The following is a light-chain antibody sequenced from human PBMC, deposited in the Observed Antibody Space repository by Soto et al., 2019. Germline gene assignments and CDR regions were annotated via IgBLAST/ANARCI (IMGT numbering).Light chain of an antibody. V-gene: IGKV3-20*01. J-gene: IGKJ1*01. Sequence: DIVLTQSPGTLSVSPGERATLSCRASQTISSNYLAWYQQKPGQPPSLLIYGTSSRATGIPDRFSGSGSGTDFPLPLSRLEPEDSAIYCCQQYVSWTFGQGTKVEIK. CDR2: GTS. CDR3: QQYVSWT. CDR1: QTISSNY.